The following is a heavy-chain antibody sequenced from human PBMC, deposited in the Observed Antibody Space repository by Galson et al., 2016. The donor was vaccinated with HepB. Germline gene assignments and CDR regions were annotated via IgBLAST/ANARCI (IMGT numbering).Heavy chain of an antibody. CDR2: ICASGDT. V-gene: IGHV4-59*13. J-gene: IGHJ4*02. D-gene: IGHD6-6*01. Sequence: ETLSLTCTVSGGSISYYCWTWIRQPLGKGLEWIGYICASGDTNYSPSLLSRVTISLDTSKSRFSLNLSSVTAADTAVYYCARRDYSSSTFDSWGQGSLVTVSS. CDR1: GGSISYYC. CDR3: ARRDYSSSTFDS.